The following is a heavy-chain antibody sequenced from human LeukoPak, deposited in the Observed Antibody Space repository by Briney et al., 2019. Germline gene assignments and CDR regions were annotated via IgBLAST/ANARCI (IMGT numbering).Heavy chain of an antibody. D-gene: IGHD3-10*01. Sequence: PGGSLRLSCAASGFTFSSYALSWVRQAPGKGLEYVSGISGSGIRTYYADSVKGRFTISRDNSNNTVYLQMDSLRVDDTAVYYCAKDLSLLDWFGEPDAFDFWGQGTMVTVSS. CDR3: AKDLSLLDWFGEPDAFDF. J-gene: IGHJ3*01. V-gene: IGHV3-23*01. CDR1: GFTFSSYA. CDR2: ISGSGIRT.